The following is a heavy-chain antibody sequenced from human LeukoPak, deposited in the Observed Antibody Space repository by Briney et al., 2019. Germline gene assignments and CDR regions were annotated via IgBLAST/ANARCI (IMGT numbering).Heavy chain of an antibody. CDR2: IYYSGST. J-gene: IGHJ4*02. Sequence: SETLSLTCTVSGGSLSSSSYYWGWIRQPPGKGLEWIGSIYYSGSTYYNPSLKSRVTISVDTSKNQFSLKLSSVTAADTAVYYCARHVVDTAMNWGQGTLVTVSS. D-gene: IGHD5-18*01. V-gene: IGHV4-39*01. CDR3: ARHVVDTAMN. CDR1: GGSLSSSSYY.